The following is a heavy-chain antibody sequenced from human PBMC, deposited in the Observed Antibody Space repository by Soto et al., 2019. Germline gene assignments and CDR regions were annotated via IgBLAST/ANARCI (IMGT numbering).Heavy chain of an antibody. Sequence: SETLSLTCTVSGGSINSGDYYWTWVRQPPGKGLEWIGNIFHSGSTYYTPSLQSRVTISLDTSKNHFSLKLSSVTPADTAVYYCARDRYYGSGTYYNFYSGMDVWGQGATVTVSS. CDR3: ARDRYYGSGTYYNFYSGMDV. CDR1: GGSINSGDYY. CDR2: IFHSGST. J-gene: IGHJ6*02. D-gene: IGHD3-10*01. V-gene: IGHV4-30-4*01.